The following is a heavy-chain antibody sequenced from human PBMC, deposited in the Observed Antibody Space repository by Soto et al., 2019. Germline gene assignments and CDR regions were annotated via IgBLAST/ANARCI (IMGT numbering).Heavy chain of an antibody. V-gene: IGHV1-18*01. CDR1: GYTFTSYG. Sequence: ASVKVSCKASGYTFTSYGISWVRQAPGQGLEWMGWISAYTGNTNYAQKLQGRVTMTTDTSTSTAYVELRSLRSDDTAVYYCASGPYDILPGPGTYLDVWRKGTTVTVSS. CDR2: ISAYTGNT. J-gene: IGHJ6*03. CDR3: ASGPYDILPGPGTYLDV. D-gene: IGHD3-9*01.